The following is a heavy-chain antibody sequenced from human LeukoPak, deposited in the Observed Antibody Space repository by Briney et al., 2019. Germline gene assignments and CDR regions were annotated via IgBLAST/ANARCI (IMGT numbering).Heavy chain of an antibody. Sequence: GGSLRLSCVASGFTFSSYAMSWVRQAPGKGLEWVSVISGSGGSTYYADSVKGRFTISRDKSKNTLYLQMNSLRAEDTAVYYCAKDLNYYYYGMDVWGKGTTVTASS. CDR2: ISGSGGST. V-gene: IGHV3-23*01. CDR3: AKDLNYYYYGMDV. CDR1: GFTFSSYA. J-gene: IGHJ6*04.